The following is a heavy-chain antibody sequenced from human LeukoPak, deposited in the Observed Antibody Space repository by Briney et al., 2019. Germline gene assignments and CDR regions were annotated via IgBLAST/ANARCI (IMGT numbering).Heavy chain of an antibody. CDR3: ARDRYDILTGYYSVMDV. Sequence: PSETLSLTCTVSGGSISSGSYYWSWIRRPAGKGLEWIGRIYTSGSTNYNPSLKSRVTISVDTSKNQFSLKLSSVTAADTAVYYCARDRYDILTGYYSVMDVWGKGTTVTVSS. D-gene: IGHD3-9*01. CDR1: GGSISSGSYY. J-gene: IGHJ6*03. CDR2: IYTSGST. V-gene: IGHV4-61*02.